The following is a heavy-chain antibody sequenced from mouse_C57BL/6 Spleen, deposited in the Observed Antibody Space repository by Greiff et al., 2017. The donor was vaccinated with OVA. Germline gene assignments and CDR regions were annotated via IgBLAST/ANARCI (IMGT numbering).Heavy chain of an antibody. V-gene: IGHV1-26*01. CDR1: GYTFTDYY. Sequence: VQLQQSGPELVKPGASVKISCKASGYTFTDYYMNWVKQSHGKSLEWIGDINPNNGGTSYNQKFKGKATLTVDKSSSTAYMELRSLTSEDSAVYYCARKDSSGPLYAMDYWGQGTSVTVSS. CDR2: INPNNGGT. CDR3: ARKDSSGPLYAMDY. D-gene: IGHD3-2*02. J-gene: IGHJ4*01.